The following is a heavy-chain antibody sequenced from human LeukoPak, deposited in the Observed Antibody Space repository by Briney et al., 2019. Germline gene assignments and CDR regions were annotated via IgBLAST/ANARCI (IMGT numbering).Heavy chain of an antibody. V-gene: IGHV3-23*01. J-gene: IGHJ4*02. CDR3: AKDAGSITGTKIYYFDY. Sequence: GGSLRLSCAASGFTFSDYYMSWIRQAPGKGLEWVSAISGSGGSTYYADSVKGRFTISRDNSKNTLYLQMNSLRAEDTAVYYCAKDAGSITGTKIYYFDYWGQGTLVTVSS. CDR1: GFTFSDYY. CDR2: ISGSGGST. D-gene: IGHD1-20*01.